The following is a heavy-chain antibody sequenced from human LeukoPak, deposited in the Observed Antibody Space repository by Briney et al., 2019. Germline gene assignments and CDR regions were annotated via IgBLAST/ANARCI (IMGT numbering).Heavy chain of an antibody. CDR3: AKDMYSSSWYSFDY. CDR2: ISWNSGSI. J-gene: IGHJ4*02. CDR1: GFTFDDYA. Sequence: GGSLRLSCAASGFTFDDYAMHWVRQAPGKGLEWVSGISWNSGSIGYADSVKGRFTISRSNAKNSLYLQMNSLRAEDTALYYCAKDMYSSSWYSFDYWGQGTLVTVSS. V-gene: IGHV3-9*01. D-gene: IGHD6-13*01.